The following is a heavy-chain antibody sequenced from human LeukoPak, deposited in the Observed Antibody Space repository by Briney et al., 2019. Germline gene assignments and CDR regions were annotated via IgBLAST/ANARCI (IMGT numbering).Heavy chain of an antibody. D-gene: IGHD6-19*01. CDR3: ARGGIAVAGRIDY. CDR1: GFTFSSYG. J-gene: IGHJ4*02. Sequence: GGSLRLSCAASGFTFSSYGMHWVRQAPGKGLEWVAVISYDGSNKYYADSVKGRFTISRDNSKNTLYLQMNSLRAEDTAVYYCARGGIAVAGRIDYWGQGTLVTVSS. CDR2: ISYDGSNK. V-gene: IGHV3-30*19.